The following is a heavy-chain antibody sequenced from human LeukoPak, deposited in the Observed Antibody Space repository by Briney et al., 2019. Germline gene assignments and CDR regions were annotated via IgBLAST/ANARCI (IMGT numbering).Heavy chain of an antibody. CDR2: LNSDGTST. CDR1: GFTLSDYW. Sequence: GGSLRLSCAASGFTLSDYWMHWVRQAPGKGLVWVSRLNSDGTSTGYADSVKGRFTISRDSTKNTLYLQMNGLRVEDTAVYYCARGGFPFEYWGQGTLVTVSS. D-gene: IGHD3-16*01. CDR3: ARGGFPFEY. V-gene: IGHV3-74*01. J-gene: IGHJ4*02.